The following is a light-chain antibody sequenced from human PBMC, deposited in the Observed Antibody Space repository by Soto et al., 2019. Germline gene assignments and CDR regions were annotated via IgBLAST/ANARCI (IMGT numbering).Light chain of an antibody. V-gene: IGKV3D-20*02. CDR1: QRVSGSY. Sequence: EIVLTQSPGTLSLSPGERAALSCRASQRVSGSYLAWYQQKPGQAPRLLIYGASSRATGIPDRFSGSGSGTDFTLTISRLEPEDFAVYYCQQRSNWPPITFGQGTRLEIK. CDR3: QQRSNWPPIT. J-gene: IGKJ5*01. CDR2: GAS.